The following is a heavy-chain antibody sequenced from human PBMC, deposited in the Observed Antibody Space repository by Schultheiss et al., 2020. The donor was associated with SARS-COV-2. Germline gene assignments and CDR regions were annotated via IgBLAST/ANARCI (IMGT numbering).Heavy chain of an antibody. CDR1: GGSISSYY. V-gene: IGHV4-59*05. CDR2: IYYSGST. Sequence: SQTLSLTCTVSGGSISSYYWSWIRQPPGKGLEWIGSIYYSGSTYYNPSLKSRVTISVDTSKNQFSLHLNSVTPEDTAVYYCTRGTEADFDYWGQGTLVTVSS. CDR3: TRGTEADFDY. J-gene: IGHJ4*02.